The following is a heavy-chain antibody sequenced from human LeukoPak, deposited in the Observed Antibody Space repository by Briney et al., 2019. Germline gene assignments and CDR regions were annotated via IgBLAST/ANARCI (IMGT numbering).Heavy chain of an antibody. D-gene: IGHD1-26*01. CDR1: GGTFSSYA. CDR2: ITPIFGIV. Sequence: ASVKVSCKASGGTFSSYAISWVRQAPGQGLEWMGRITPIFGIVNYAQKFQGRVTITADKSTSTAYMELSSLRSEDTAVYYCATKISGSYFDYWGQGTLVTVSS. V-gene: IGHV1-69*04. J-gene: IGHJ4*02. CDR3: ATKISGSYFDY.